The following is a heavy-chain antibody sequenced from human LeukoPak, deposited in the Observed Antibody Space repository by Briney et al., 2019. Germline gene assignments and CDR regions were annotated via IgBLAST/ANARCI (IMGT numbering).Heavy chain of an antibody. CDR2: VSYDGNKK. CDR3: ATLDSLWSGYNTPFDH. D-gene: IGHD3-3*01. J-gene: IGHJ4*02. CDR1: GFTFSTYG. V-gene: IGHV3-30*09. Sequence: QPGGSLRLSCTASGFTFSTYGMHWVRQAPGKGLEWVAVVSYDGNKKYYADSVKGRFAISRDNSKNTLYLQMNSLGTADTAVYYCATLDSLWSGYNTPFDHWGQGTLVTVSS.